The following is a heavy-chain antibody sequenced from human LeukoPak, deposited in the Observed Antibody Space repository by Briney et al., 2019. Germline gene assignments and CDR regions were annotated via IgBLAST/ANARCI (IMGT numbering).Heavy chain of an antibody. Sequence: SESLSLTCTVSGDSIDSYYWSWIRQPPGKGLEWIGYIYYRGTTSYNPFLKSRVTISVDTSKNQFSLKLNSVTAADTAVYYCARLPRYGGYDHFDYWGQGILVIVSS. V-gene: IGHV4-59*12. CDR1: GDSIDSYY. J-gene: IGHJ4*02. D-gene: IGHD5-12*01. CDR3: ARLPRYGGYDHFDY. CDR2: IYYRGTT.